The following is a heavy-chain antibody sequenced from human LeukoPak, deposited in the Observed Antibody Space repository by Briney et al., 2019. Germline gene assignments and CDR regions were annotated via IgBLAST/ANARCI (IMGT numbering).Heavy chain of an antibody. Sequence: GASVKVSCKASGGTFSSYAISWVRQAPGQGLEWMGGIIPIFGTANYAQKFQGRVTITAVESTSTAYMELSSLRSEDTAVYYCARSIGRYCSGGSCYWSFDYWGQGTLVTVSS. V-gene: IGHV1-69*13. CDR1: GGTFSSYA. J-gene: IGHJ4*02. CDR3: ARSIGRYCSGGSCYWSFDY. D-gene: IGHD2-15*01. CDR2: IIPIFGTA.